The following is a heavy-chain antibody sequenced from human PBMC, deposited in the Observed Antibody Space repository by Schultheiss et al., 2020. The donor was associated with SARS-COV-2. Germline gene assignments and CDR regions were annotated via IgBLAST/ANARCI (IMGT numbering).Heavy chain of an antibody. CDR1: GYSFTSYG. CDR3: ARGRLVTPEEFRPFDY. CDR2: INPNSGGT. D-gene: IGHD2/OR15-2a*01. V-gene: IGHV1-2*04. J-gene: IGHJ4*02. Sequence: GESLKISCKGSGYSFTSYGISWVRQAPGQGLEWMGWINPNSGGTNYAQKFQGWVTMTRDTSISTAYMELSRLRSDDTAVYYCARGRLVTPEEFRPFDYWGQGTLVTVSS.